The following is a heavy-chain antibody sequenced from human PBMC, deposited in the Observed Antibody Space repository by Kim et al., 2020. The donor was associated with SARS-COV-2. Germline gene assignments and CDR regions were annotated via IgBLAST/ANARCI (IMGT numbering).Heavy chain of an antibody. CDR1: GYTFTDYF. Sequence: ASVKVSCKASGYTFTDYFIHWVRQAPGQGLEWMGWINPTSGGTKYAQKFQGRVTMTRDTSITTAYMELSRLTSDDTAVYSCARDLPLWFGEAYGLDVWGQGTTVTVSS. V-gene: IGHV1-2*02. D-gene: IGHD3-10*01. CDR2: INPTSGGT. CDR3: ARDLPLWFGEAYGLDV. J-gene: IGHJ6*02.